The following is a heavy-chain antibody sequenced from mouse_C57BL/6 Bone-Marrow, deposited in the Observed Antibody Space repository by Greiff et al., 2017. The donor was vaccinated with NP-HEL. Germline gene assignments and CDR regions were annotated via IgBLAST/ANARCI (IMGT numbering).Heavy chain of an antibody. CDR1: GYTFTSYW. Sequence: VQLQQPGAELVKPGASVKVSCKASGYTFTSYWMHWVKQRPGQGLELIGRIHPSDSDPNYNQKFKGKATLTVDKASSTAYMQLSSRKSEDSAVYYCAMGDGGYYKGCAYWGQGTLVTVSA. J-gene: IGHJ3*01. V-gene: IGHV1-74*01. CDR2: IHPSDSDP. CDR3: AMGDGGYYKGCAY. D-gene: IGHD2-3*01.